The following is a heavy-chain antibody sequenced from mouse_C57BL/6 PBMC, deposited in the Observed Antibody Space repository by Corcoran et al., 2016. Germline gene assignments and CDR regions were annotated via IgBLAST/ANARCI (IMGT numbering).Heavy chain of an antibody. J-gene: IGHJ4*01. CDR2: ISYDGSN. CDR3: ARGWGYDGTPLMDY. CDR1: GYSITSGYY. Sequence: DVQLQESGPGLVKPSQSLSLTCSVTGYSITSGYYWNWIRQFPGNKLEWMGYISYDGSNNYNPSLKNRISITRDTSKNQFFLKLNSVTTEDTATYYCARGWGYDGTPLMDYWGQGTSVTVSS. V-gene: IGHV3-6*01. D-gene: IGHD2-2*01.